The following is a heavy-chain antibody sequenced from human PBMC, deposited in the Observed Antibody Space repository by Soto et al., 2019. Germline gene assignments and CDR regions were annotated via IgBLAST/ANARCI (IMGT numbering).Heavy chain of an antibody. D-gene: IGHD3-10*01. Sequence: SETLSLTCTVSGGSVSSSSYYWGWVRQPPGKGLEWIGYIYYSGSTNYNPSLKSRVTISVDTSKNQFSLKLSSVTAADTAVYYCAGQVRGAGYGFDPWGQGTLVTVSS. CDR3: AGQVRGAGYGFDP. CDR1: GGSVSSSSYY. CDR2: IYYSGST. V-gene: IGHV4-61*05. J-gene: IGHJ5*02.